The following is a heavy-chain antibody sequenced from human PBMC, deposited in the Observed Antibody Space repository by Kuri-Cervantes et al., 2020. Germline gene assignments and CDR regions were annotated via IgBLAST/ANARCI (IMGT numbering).Heavy chain of an antibody. J-gene: IGHJ6*02. V-gene: IGHV3-53*01. D-gene: IGHD6-13*01. CDR2: IYSGGST. CDR3: ARAWSRKTPIAAAGTTIYYYGMDV. CDR1: GFTFSSYA. Sequence: GESLKISCAASGFTFSSYAMSWVRQAPGKGLEWVSVIYSGGSTYYADSVKGRFTISRDNSKNTLYLQMNSLRAEDTAVYYCARAWSRKTPIAAAGTTIYYYGMDVWAKGPRSPSP.